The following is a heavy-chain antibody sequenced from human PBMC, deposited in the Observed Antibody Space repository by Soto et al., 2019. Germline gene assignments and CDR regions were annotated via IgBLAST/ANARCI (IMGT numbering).Heavy chain of an antibody. D-gene: IGHD6-13*01. J-gene: IGHJ5*02. CDR3: SNGHYSSSSRGWFAT. Sequence: QVQLVQSGAEVNKPGSSVKVSCKASGGTFSSSAISWVRQAPGQGLEWMGGVSPIFGTADYAQKFQGRVRITADESTTTAYRELSSMRPADTAVYYCSNGHYSSSSRGWFATWGQGTLVIVSS. CDR1: GGTFSSSA. V-gene: IGHV1-69*01. CDR2: VSPIFGTA.